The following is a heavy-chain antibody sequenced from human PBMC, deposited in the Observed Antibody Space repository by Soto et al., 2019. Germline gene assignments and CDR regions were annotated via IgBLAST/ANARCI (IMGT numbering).Heavy chain of an antibody. J-gene: IGHJ4*01. CDR2: IYNDGTT. V-gene: IGHV3-53*01. CDR1: GVTASRNH. D-gene: IGHD4-17*01. Sequence: EVKLVESGGGLTQPGGSLRLSCAGSGVTASRNHVTWVRQATGKGLQCVSAIYNDGTTYYADSVKARFTISRDNSKNTVFLQMNILGAEDTAVYYCAGYGGNSVWGHGTLVTVAS. CDR3: AGYGGNSV.